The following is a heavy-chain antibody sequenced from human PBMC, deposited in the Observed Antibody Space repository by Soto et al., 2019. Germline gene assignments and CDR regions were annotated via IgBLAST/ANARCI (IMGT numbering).Heavy chain of an antibody. V-gene: IGHV4-31*03. CDR2: ISNSGRT. CDR3: ARADYATGSYYPDY. Sequence: QGQLQESGPGLVKPSQTLSLTCTVSGGSVRRGNYYWSWIRQFPGKGLEWIGYISNSGRTHYNPSLMSRITILVDTSKNQFFLELRSVTAADTALYYCARADYATGSYYPDYWGQGTLVTVSS. CDR1: GGSVRRGNYY. D-gene: IGHD3-10*01. J-gene: IGHJ4*02.